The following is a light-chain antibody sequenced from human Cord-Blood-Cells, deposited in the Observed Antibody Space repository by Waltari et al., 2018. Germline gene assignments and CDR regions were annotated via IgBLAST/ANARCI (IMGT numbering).Light chain of an antibody. CDR2: LGA. CDR3: MQALQTPLT. CDR1: QSLLHSNGYNY. V-gene: IGKV2-28*01. Sequence: DIVMIQSPLSLHVPPGEPASISCRTSQSLLHSNGYNYLDWYLQKPEQSPQLLVYLGANRASGVPDRFSGSGSGTDCTLKISRVEAEDVEVYDCMQALQTPLTFGGGTKVEIK. J-gene: IGKJ4*01.